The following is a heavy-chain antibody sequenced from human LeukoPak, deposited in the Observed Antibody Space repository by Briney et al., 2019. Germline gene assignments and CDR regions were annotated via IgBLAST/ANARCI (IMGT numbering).Heavy chain of an antibody. CDR3: AKGGSSGWYSDY. J-gene: IGHJ4*02. Sequence: GGSLRLSCAASGFTLSSYVMIWVRQAPGKGLEWVSIISGSGGSTYYADSVKGRFTISRDNSKNTLYLQMNSLRAEDTAVYHCAKGGSSGWYSDYWGQGTLVIVSS. CDR1: GFTLSSYV. V-gene: IGHV3-23*01. D-gene: IGHD6-19*01. CDR2: ISGSGGST.